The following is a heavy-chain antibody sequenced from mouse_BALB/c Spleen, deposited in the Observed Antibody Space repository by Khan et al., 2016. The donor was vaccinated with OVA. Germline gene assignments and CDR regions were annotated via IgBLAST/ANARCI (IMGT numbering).Heavy chain of an antibody. CDR3: DRKRYYHYDCMDY. D-gene: IGHD2-1*01. Sequence: VQLQESGPGLVAPSQSLSITCTISGFSLTSYGVHWVRQPPGKGLEWLGVIWSVGGTTSHSALQSRLTITKDNYQSHVFVKMNSRQTDDTAIYFYDRKRYYHYDCMDYWGQGTSVTVSA. J-gene: IGHJ4*01. CDR1: GFSLTSYG. CDR2: IWSVGGT. V-gene: IGHV2-6*02.